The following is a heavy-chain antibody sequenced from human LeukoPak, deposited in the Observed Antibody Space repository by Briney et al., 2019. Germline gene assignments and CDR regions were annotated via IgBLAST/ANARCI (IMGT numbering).Heavy chain of an antibody. Sequence: GGSLRLSCAASGFTFSSYRMHWVRQAPPMGLMWVSRINSDGSSTSYVDYVKSRFTISRDNAKNTLYLQMNSLRAEDTAVYYCARVWRGLYFFDYWGQGTLVTVST. CDR1: GFTFSSYR. CDR2: INSDGSST. V-gene: IGHV3-74*01. D-gene: IGHD3-3*01. J-gene: IGHJ4*02. CDR3: ARVWRGLYFFDY.